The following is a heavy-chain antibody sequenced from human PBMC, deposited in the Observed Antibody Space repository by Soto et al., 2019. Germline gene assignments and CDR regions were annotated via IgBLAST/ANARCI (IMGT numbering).Heavy chain of an antibody. J-gene: IGHJ4*02. CDR3: ARDLNLGSFDY. CDR1: GFTFSSYS. Sequence: GGSLRLSSAASGFTFSSYSMNRVRQAPGKGLEWVSYIISSSSTIYYAYSVKGRFTISRDNAKNSLYLQMNSLRAEDTAVYYCARDLNLGSFDYWGQGTLVTVSS. V-gene: IGHV3-48*01. CDR2: IISSSSTI.